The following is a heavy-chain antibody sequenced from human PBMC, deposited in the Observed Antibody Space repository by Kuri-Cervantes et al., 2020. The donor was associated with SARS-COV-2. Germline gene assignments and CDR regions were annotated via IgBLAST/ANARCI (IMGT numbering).Heavy chain of an antibody. D-gene: IGHD3-10*01. CDR3: ARVVRGVSVHWFDP. J-gene: IGHJ5*02. Sequence: GESLKISCAASGFTFSSYSMNWVRQAPGKGLEWVSSISSSSSYIYYADSVKGRFTISRDNAKNSLYLQVNGLRAEDTTVYYCARVVRGVSVHWFDPWGQGTLVTVSS. CDR2: ISSSSSYI. V-gene: IGHV3-21*01. CDR1: GFTFSSYS.